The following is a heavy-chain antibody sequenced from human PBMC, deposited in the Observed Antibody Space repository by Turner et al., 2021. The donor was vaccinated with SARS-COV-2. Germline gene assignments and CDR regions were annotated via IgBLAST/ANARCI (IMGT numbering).Heavy chain of an antibody. CDR3: ASLWFGELYYFDY. D-gene: IGHD3-10*01. Sequence: QLQLQESGPGLVKPSETLSLTCTVSGGSIRSSSYYWGWIRQPPGKGLEWIESIYYSGSTYYNPSLKSRVTISVDTSKNQFSLKLSSVTAADTAVYYCASLWFGELYYFDYWGQGTLVTVSS. CDR2: IYYSGST. J-gene: IGHJ4*02. V-gene: IGHV4-39*01. CDR1: GGSIRSSSYY.